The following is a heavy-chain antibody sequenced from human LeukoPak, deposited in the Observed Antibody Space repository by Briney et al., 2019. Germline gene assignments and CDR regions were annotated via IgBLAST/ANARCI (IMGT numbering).Heavy chain of an antibody. D-gene: IGHD6-13*01. CDR3: ARGRRIAAAGGTRGYYFDY. CDR1: GYTLTSYD. V-gene: IGHV1-8*01. Sequence: SSVNVSCKACGYTLTSYDINWVRQATGQGLEWMGWMNTNRGKTDYAQKFHGRVTMSRNTFIRTAYMELSSLRSEDTAVYYCARGRRIAAAGGTRGYYFDYWGRGTLVTVSS. J-gene: IGHJ4*02. CDR2: MNTNRGKT.